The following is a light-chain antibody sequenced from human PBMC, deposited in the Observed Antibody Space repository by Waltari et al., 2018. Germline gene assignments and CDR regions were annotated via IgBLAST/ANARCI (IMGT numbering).Light chain of an antibody. Sequence: DIQMTQSPSSLSASVGDRVTITCRASQTISNYLNWYQQKPGKVPKLLIYSASNLQSGVPSRFNGGGSRTDFTLTISSLPPEDFASYYCQQSFGSLTFSGGTTVE. V-gene: IGKV1-39*01. CDR2: SAS. CDR3: QQSFGSLT. CDR1: QTISNY. J-gene: IGKJ4*01.